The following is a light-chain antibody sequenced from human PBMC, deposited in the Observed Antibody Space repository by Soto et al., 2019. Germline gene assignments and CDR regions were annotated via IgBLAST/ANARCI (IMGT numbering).Light chain of an antibody. CDR3: SSYAGSNIYVV. Sequence: QSVLTQPPSASGSPGQSVTISCTGTSSDVGGYNYVSWYQQHPGKAPKLMIYEVSKRPSGVPDRFSGSKSGNTASLTVSGLQAEYEADYYCSSYAGSNIYVVFGGVTKVTVL. CDR1: SSDVGGYNY. J-gene: IGLJ2*01. CDR2: EVS. V-gene: IGLV2-8*01.